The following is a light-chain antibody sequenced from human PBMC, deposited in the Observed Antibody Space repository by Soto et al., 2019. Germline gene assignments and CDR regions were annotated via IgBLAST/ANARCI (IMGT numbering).Light chain of an antibody. V-gene: IGKV3-20*01. J-gene: IGKJ1*01. CDR1: QSVISN. CDR3: QQYGSSPKT. CDR2: GAS. Sequence: EVVMTQSPATPSVSPGERATLSCRASQSVISNLAWYQQKPGQAPRLLIYGASTRATDIPDRFSGSGSGTDFTLTVSRLEPEDFAMYYCQQYGSSPKTFGQGTKVDIK.